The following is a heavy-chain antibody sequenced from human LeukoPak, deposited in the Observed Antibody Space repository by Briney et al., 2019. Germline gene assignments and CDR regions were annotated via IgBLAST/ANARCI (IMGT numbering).Heavy chain of an antibody. CDR2: INHSGST. J-gene: IGHJ3*02. CDR1: GGSFSGYY. V-gene: IGHV4-34*01. Sequence: PSETLSLTCAVYGGSFSGYYWSWIRQPPGKGLEWIGEINHSGSTNYNPSLKSRVTISVDTSKNQFSPKLSSVTAADTAVYYCARVRVRGVIRSKEKREGAFDIWGQGTMVTVSS. CDR3: ARVRVRGVIRSKEKREGAFDI. D-gene: IGHD3-10*01.